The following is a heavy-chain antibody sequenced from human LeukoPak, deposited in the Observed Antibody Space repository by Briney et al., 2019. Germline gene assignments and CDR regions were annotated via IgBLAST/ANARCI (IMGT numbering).Heavy chain of an antibody. CDR1: GFTFSSYA. CDR3: AKDVDIVATIFDY. CDR2: ISGSGGRT. Sequence: GGALRLSCAASGFTFSSYAMSWVRQAPGKGLEWVSPISGSGGRTNYADSVRGRFTLYRDNPQNTLIVQINNQLAKGTAVYYCAKDVDIVATIFDYWGQGTLVTVSS. V-gene: IGHV3-23*01. D-gene: IGHD5-12*01. J-gene: IGHJ4*02.